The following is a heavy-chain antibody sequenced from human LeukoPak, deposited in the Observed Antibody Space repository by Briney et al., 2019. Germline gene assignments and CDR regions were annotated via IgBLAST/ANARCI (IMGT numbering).Heavy chain of an antibody. J-gene: IGHJ6*02. V-gene: IGHV1-18*01. CDR3: AADSALDSSIAARSLRYGMDV. CDR1: GYTFMNSG. Sequence: ASVKVSCKASGYTFMNSGVSWVRQAPGQGLEWMGWVSGDSAKTKYAQKIQGRVTMTTDTSTSTAYMEPRSLRSDDTAVYYCAADSALDSSIAARSLRYGMDVWGQGTTVTVSS. CDR2: VSGDSAKT. D-gene: IGHD6-6*01.